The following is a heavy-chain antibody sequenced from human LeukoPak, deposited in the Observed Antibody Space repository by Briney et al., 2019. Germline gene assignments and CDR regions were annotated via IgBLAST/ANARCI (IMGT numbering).Heavy chain of an antibody. V-gene: IGHV4-59*11. D-gene: IGHD2-2*01. CDR2: IYYSGST. CDR1: GGSISSHY. Sequence: SETLSLTCTVSGGSISSHYWSWIRQPPGKGLEWIGYIYYSGSTNYNPSLKSRVTISVDTSKNQFSLKLSSVTAADTAVYYCARVQHCSSTSCYGLDPWGQGTLVTVSS. J-gene: IGHJ5*02. CDR3: ARVQHCSSTSCYGLDP.